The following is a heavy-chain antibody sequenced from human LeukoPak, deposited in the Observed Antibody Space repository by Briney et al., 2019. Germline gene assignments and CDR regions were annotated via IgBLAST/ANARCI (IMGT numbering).Heavy chain of an antibody. CDR3: ARGYCSSTSCLYYFDY. Sequence: GGSLRLSCAASGFTFSSYSMNWVRQAPGXGLEWVSSISSSSSYIYYADSVKGRFTISRDNAKNSLYLQMNSLRAEDTAVYYCARGYCSSTSCLYYFDYWGQGTLVTVSS. D-gene: IGHD2-2*01. CDR2: ISSSSSYI. CDR1: GFTFSSYS. J-gene: IGHJ4*02. V-gene: IGHV3-21*01.